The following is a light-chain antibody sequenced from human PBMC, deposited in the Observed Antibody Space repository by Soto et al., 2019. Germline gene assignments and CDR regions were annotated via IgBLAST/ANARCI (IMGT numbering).Light chain of an antibody. CDR3: AAWDDSRSGPV. V-gene: IGLV1-47*01. Sequence: QSVVTQPPSASGTPGQRVTISCSGSSSNIGSNYVYWYQQLPGTAPKLLIYRNNQRPSGVPDRFSGSKSGTSDSLAISGLRSEDEADYYCAAWDDSRSGPVFGGGTKLTVL. J-gene: IGLJ2*01. CDR1: SSNIGSNY. CDR2: RNN.